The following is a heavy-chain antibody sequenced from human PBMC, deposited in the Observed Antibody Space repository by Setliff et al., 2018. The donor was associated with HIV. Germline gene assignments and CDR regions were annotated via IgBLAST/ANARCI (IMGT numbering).Heavy chain of an antibody. Sequence: LSLPFPFSFCSIRSANYYWSWIRQPPGKGLEWIGYIYYNGNAYYYNPSLKSRTTISLDTSMNQFSLKLTSVTAADTAVYYCVRHISPVDAFDVWGQGTMVTVSS. J-gene: IGHJ3*01. CDR1: FCSIRSANYY. CDR2: IYYNGNA. V-gene: IGHV4-30-4*08. D-gene: IGHD3-3*02. CDR3: VRHISPVDAFDV.